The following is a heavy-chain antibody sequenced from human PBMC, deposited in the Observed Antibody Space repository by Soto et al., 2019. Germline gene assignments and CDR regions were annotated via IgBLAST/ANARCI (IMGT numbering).Heavy chain of an antibody. CDR3: AKVRASYYYGSGSYGV. CDR2: ISGSGGST. CDR1: GFTFSSYA. Sequence: EVQLLESGGGLVQPGGSLRLSCAASGFTFSSYAMSWVRQAPGKGLEWGSAISGSGGSTYYADSVKGRFTISRDNSKNTLYLQMNSLRAEDTAVYYCAKVRASYYYGSGSYGVWGQGTLVTVSS. V-gene: IGHV3-23*01. D-gene: IGHD3-10*01. J-gene: IGHJ4*02.